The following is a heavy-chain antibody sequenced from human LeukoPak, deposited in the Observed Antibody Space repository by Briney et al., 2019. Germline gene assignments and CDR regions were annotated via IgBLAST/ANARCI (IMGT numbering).Heavy chain of an antibody. CDR1: RFTFSDYY. Sequence: GGSLRLSCVASRFTFSDYYMSWIRQAPGKGLEWISYIGTSDTHTYYADSLKGRFTISRDNAKNSLFLQMDSLTADDTAMYYCARDGRLDYWGQGTLVTVSS. CDR3: ARDGRLDY. J-gene: IGHJ4*02. V-gene: IGHV3-11*01. CDR2: IGTSDTHT.